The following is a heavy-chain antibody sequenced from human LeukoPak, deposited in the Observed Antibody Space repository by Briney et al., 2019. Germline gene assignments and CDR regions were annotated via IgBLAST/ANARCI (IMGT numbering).Heavy chain of an antibody. CDR3: ARIVGALDY. Sequence: GGSLRLSCAASGFTFSSYGMHWVRQAPGKGLEWVAVISYDGSNKYYADSVKGRFTISSDNSKNTLYLQMNSLRAEDTAVYYCARIVGALDYWGQGTLVTVSS. V-gene: IGHV3-30*03. CDR2: ISYDGSNK. J-gene: IGHJ4*02. CDR1: GFTFSSYG. D-gene: IGHD1-26*01.